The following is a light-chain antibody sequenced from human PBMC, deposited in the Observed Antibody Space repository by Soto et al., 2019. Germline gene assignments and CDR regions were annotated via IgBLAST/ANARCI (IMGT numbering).Light chain of an antibody. V-gene: IGKV1-27*01. CDR1: HGIRNY. CDR2: GAS. CDR3: QKYNSAPLT. Sequence: DIQMTQSPSSLSASVGDRVTITCRASHGIRNYLAWYRQKPGEGPKLLIYGASTLQSGVPSRFSGGGSGTDFTLTISSLQPEDVATYYCQKYNSAPLTFGGGTKVEI. J-gene: IGKJ4*01.